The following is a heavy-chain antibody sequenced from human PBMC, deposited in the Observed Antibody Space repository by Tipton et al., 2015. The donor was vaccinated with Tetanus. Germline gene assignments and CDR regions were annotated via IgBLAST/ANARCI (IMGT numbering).Heavy chain of an antibody. J-gene: IGHJ5*02. CDR1: GASISSGSYY. Sequence: GLVKPSGTLSLTCTVTGASISSGSYYWGWIRQPPGKGLEWIATMSFDGRTHYNPSLKSRVTISVDTAKNLLSLNLSSVTAEDAALYYCARQVSLYTTGWSIEWFDPWGQGTQVTVPS. D-gene: IGHD6-19*01. CDR2: MSFDGRT. CDR3: ARQVSLYTTGWSIEWFDP. V-gene: IGHV4-39*01.